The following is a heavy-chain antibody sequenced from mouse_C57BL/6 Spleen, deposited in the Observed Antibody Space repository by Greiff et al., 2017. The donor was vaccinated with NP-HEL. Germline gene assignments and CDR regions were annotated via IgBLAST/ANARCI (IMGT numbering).Heavy chain of an antibody. V-gene: IGHV2-2*01. Sequence: VQLQQSGPGLVQPSQSLSITCTVSGFSLTSYGVHWVRQSPGKGLEWLGVIWSGGSTDYKAAFISRLSISKDNSKSQVFFKMNSLQADDTAIYYCARSDDGGDYYAMDYWGQGTSVTVSS. J-gene: IGHJ4*01. D-gene: IGHD2-12*01. CDR1: GFSLTSYG. CDR3: ARSDDGGDYYAMDY. CDR2: IWSGGST.